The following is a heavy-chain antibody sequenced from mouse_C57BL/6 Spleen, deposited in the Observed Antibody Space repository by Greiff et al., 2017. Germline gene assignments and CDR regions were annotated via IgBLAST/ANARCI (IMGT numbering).Heavy chain of an antibody. CDR3: SRSSFDYDEGTWFAY. J-gene: IGHJ3*01. Sequence: DVTLVESGGGLVQPGGSLSLSCAASGFTFTDYYMSWVRQPPGKALEWLGFIRNKANGYKTEYSASVKGRFTISRDNSQSILYLQMKALRAEDSATCYGSRSSFDYDEGTWFAYWGQGTLVTVSA. D-gene: IGHD2-4*01. CDR2: IRNKANGYKT. CDR1: GFTFTDYY. V-gene: IGHV7-3*01.